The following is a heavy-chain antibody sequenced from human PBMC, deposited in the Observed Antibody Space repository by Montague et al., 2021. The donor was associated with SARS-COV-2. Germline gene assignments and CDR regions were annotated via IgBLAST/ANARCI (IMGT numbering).Heavy chain of an antibody. D-gene: IGHD1-26*01. J-gene: IGHJ4*02. CDR3: ARDTRIVGATTRLDY. V-gene: IGHV4-31*03. CDR1: GGSISSGGYY. Sequence: TLSLTCTVSGGSISSGGYYWTWIRQPPGKGLEWIGYIYYSGSTYYNPSLKSRVTISVDTSKNQFSLKLGPVTAADTAVYYCARDTRIVGATTRLDYWGQGTLVTVSS. CDR2: IYYSGST.